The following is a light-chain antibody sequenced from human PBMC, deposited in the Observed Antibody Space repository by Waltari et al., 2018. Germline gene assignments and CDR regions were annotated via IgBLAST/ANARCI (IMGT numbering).Light chain of an antibody. Sequence: DVVLTQSPLSLPVTLGQPASISCKSSQSLVHSDGNTYLAWFHQRPGQSPRRLIYKVSNRESGVPDRFSASGSVTDFTLKISRVEAEDVGVYYCMQGTHWPLTFGGGTKVEMK. J-gene: IGKJ4*01. CDR2: KVS. V-gene: IGKV2-30*02. CDR1: QSLVHSDGNTY. CDR3: MQGTHWPLT.